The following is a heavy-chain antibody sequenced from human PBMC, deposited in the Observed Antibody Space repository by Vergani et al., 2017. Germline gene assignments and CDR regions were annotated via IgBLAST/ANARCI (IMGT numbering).Heavy chain of an antibody. D-gene: IGHD2-2*01. V-gene: IGHV3-9*01. CDR3: AKDKENIVVVPAATDYYYYYMDV. Sequence: EVQLLESGGGLVQPGRSLRLSCAASGFTFDDYAMHWVRQAPGKGLEWVSGISWNSGSIGYADSVKGRFTISRDNAKNSLYLQMNSLRAEDTALYYCAKDKENIVVVPAATDYYYYYMDVWGKGTTVTVSS. CDR2: ISWNSGSI. CDR1: GFTFDDYA. J-gene: IGHJ6*03.